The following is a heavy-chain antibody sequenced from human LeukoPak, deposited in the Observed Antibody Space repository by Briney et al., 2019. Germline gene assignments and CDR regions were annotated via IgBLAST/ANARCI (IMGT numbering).Heavy chain of an antibody. J-gene: IGHJ4*02. V-gene: IGHV3-20*04. CDR2: INWNGGST. CDR1: GFTFDDYG. Sequence: GWSLRLSCAASGFTFDDYGMIWVRQAPGKGLEGVSGINWNGGSTGYADSVKGRFTISRDNAKNSLYLQMNSLRAEDTALYYCARDLLWFGDSPLGYWGQGTLVTVSS. CDR3: ARDLLWFGDSPLGY. D-gene: IGHD3-10*01.